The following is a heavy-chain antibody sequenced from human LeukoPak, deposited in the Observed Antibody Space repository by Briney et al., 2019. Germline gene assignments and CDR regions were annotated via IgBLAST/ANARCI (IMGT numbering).Heavy chain of an antibody. CDR1: GYTFTSYW. J-gene: IGHJ4*02. CDR3: ARRTFGGNSPFDS. D-gene: IGHD4-23*01. Sequence: GETLKISCQGSGYTFTSYWIAWVRQVPGKGLEWMGIIFPRDSDNRYSPSFQGQVTISADKSVSTAYMQWSGLKASDTAMYYCARRTFGGNSPFDSWGQGTLVTVSS. CDR2: IFPRDSDN. V-gene: IGHV5-51*01.